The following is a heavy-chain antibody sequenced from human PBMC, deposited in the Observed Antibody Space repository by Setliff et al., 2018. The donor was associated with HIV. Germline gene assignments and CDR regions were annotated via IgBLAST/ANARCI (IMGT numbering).Heavy chain of an antibody. CDR1: GYSISSGYY. J-gene: IGHJ6*02. CDR2: IYHSGST. D-gene: IGHD3-22*01. Sequence: PSETLSLTCAVSGYSISSGYYWGWIRQPPGEGLEWIGSIYHSGSTYYNPSLKSRVTISVDTSKNQFSLKLSSVTAADTAVYYCARADDYYDSSGYYRYYYYGMDVWGQGTTVTVSS. V-gene: IGHV4-38-2*01. CDR3: ARADDYYDSSGYYRYYYYGMDV.